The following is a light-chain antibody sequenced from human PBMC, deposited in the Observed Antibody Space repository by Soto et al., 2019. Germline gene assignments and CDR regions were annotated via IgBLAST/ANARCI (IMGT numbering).Light chain of an antibody. Sequence: QSALTQPASVSGSPGQSITISCTGTSSDVGGYNYVSWYQQHPGKAPKLMIYDVSNRPSGVSNRFSGSKSGNTASLTISGLQAEDDAYYCCSSSTSSSTYVFGTGTKVTVL. J-gene: IGLJ1*01. CDR3: SSSTSSSTYV. V-gene: IGLV2-14*01. CDR2: DVS. CDR1: SSDVGGYNY.